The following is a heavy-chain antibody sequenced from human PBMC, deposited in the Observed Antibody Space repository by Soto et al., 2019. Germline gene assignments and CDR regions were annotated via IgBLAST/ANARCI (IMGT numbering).Heavy chain of an antibody. CDR2: MNPNSGNT. CDR3: ARTMVGIAAAGNDY. D-gene: IGHD6-13*01. CDR1: GYTFSTYD. Sequence: QVQLVQSGAEVKKPGASVKVSCKASGYTFSTYDIDWVRLATGQGLEWMGSMNPNSGNTEYAQKFQGRVTMTRDTSISTAYMELSSLRYEDTAIYYCARTMVGIAAAGNDYWGQGTLVTVSS. V-gene: IGHV1-8*01. J-gene: IGHJ4*02.